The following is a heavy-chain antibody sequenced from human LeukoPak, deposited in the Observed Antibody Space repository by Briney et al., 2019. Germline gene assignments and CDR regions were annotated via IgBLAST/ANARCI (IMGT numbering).Heavy chain of an antibody. Sequence: ASVKVSCKASGYTFTGYYMHWVRQAPGQGLEWMGWINPNSGGTNYAQKFQGRVTMTRDTSISTAYMELSRLRSDDTAVYYCAREGLEEWLVRGNYYYGMDVWGRGTTVTVSS. CDR3: AREGLEEWLVRGNYYYGMDV. CDR2: INPNSGGT. CDR1: GYTFTGYY. V-gene: IGHV1-2*02. D-gene: IGHD6-19*01. J-gene: IGHJ6*02.